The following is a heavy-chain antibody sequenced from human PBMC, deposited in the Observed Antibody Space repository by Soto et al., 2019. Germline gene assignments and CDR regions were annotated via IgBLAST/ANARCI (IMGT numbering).Heavy chain of an antibody. V-gene: IGHV3-11*05. J-gene: IGHJ4*02. CDR3: ATVGGPYDSSGYYFDYFDY. CDR1: GFTFSDYY. D-gene: IGHD3-22*01. CDR2: ISSSSSYT. Sequence: GGSLRLSCAASGFTFSDYYMSWIRQAPGKGLEWVSYISSSSSYTNYADSVKGRFTISRDNAKNSLYLQMNSLGAEDTAVYYCATVGGPYDSSGYYFDYFDYWGQGTLVTVSS.